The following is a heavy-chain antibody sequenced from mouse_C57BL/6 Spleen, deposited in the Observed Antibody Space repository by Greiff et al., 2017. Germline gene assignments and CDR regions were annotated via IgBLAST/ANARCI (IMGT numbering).Heavy chain of an antibody. J-gene: IGHJ3*01. CDR1: GFTFSDAW. CDR2: IRNKANNHAT. V-gene: IGHV6-6*01. D-gene: IGHD2-10*02. Sequence: DVMLVESGGGLVQPGGSMKLSCAASGFTFSDAWMDWVRQSPEKGLEWVAEIRNKANNHATYYAESVKGRFTISRDDSKSSVYLQMNSLRAEDTGIYYCTRRPLGLAWFAYWGQGTLVTVSA. CDR3: TRRPLGLAWFAY.